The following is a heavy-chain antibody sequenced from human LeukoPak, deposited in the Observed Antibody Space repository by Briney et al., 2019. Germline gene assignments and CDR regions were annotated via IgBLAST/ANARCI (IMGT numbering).Heavy chain of an antibody. CDR2: IDNDGSSK. J-gene: IGHJ4*02. CDR3: ARGYSSWNYWLLDY. CDR1: GFTFSNNW. V-gene: IGHV3-74*01. Sequence: GGSLRLSCAASGFTFSNNWMHWVRQAPGEGLVWVSRIDNDGSSKDYAGSVKGRFTVSRDNAKNTMYLQMNSLRAEDTAVYYCARGYSSWNYWLLDYWGRGRLVSVSS. D-gene: IGHD3-10*01.